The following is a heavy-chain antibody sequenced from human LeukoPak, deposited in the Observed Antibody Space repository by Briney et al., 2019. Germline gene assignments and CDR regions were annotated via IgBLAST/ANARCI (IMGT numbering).Heavy chain of an antibody. V-gene: IGHV1-2*02. CDR3: ARDPSPRYFDWFVYYYYGMDV. J-gene: IGHJ6*02. CDR2: INPNSGGT. Sequence: GASVKVSCKASGYTFTGYYMHWVRQAPGQGLEWMGWINPNSGGTNYAQKFQGRVTMTRDTSISTAYMELSRLRSDDTAVYYCARDPSPRYFDWFVYYYYGMDVWGQGTTVTVSS. CDR1: GYTFTGYY. D-gene: IGHD3-9*01.